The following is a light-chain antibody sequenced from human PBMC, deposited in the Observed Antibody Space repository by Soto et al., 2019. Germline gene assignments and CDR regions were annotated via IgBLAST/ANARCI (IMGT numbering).Light chain of an antibody. CDR3: SSYTSSSTYV. CDR2: DVS. V-gene: IGLV2-14*01. CDR1: SSDIGGYNY. Sequence: QSALTQPASVSGSPGQSXXVSCTGTSSDIGGYNYVSWYQQHPGKAPKLMIYDVSNRPSGVSNRFSGSKSGNTASLTISGLQAEDEADYYCSSYTSSSTYVFGTGTKLTVL. J-gene: IGLJ1*01.